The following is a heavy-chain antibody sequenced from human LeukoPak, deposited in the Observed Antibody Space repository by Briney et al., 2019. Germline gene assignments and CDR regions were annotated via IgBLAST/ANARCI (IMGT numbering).Heavy chain of an antibody. D-gene: IGHD6-13*01. Sequence: GGSLRLSCAASGFTFSSYGMHWVRQAPGKGLEWVAVISYDGSNKYYADSVKGRFTISRDNSKNTLYLQMNSLRAEDTAVYYCAKGPNPQQPDYFDYWGQGTLVTVSS. V-gene: IGHV3-30*18. J-gene: IGHJ4*02. CDR1: GFTFSSYG. CDR3: AKGPNPQQPDYFDY. CDR2: ISYDGSNK.